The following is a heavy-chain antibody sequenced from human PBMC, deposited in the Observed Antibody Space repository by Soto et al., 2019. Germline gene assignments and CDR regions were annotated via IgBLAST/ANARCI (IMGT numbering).Heavy chain of an antibody. Sequence: SLTCTVSGGSISSSTYYWGWIRQPPGKGLEWIGNIYHSGSTYYNPSLKSRVTISVDTSKNQFSLKLSSVTAADTALYSWAGSKNREFGFDYWGQGGLVTVSS. CDR1: GGSISSSTYY. D-gene: IGHD3-10*01. CDR3: AGSKNREFGFDY. V-gene: IGHV4-39*01. CDR2: IYHSGST. J-gene: IGHJ4*02.